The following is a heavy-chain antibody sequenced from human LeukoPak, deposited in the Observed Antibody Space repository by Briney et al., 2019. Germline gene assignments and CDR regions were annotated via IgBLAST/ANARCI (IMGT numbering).Heavy chain of an antibody. Sequence: SQTLSLTCAISRDSVSSNSATWNWLRQSPSRGLEWLGRTYYRSKWFYDYAVSVKSRITVNPDTSKNQFSLQLNSVTPEDTAVYYCARDTGAAISTFDIWGQGTMVTVSS. CDR2: TYYRSKWFY. CDR3: ARDTGAAISTFDI. D-gene: IGHD5-12*01. J-gene: IGHJ3*02. V-gene: IGHV6-1*01. CDR1: RDSVSSNSAT.